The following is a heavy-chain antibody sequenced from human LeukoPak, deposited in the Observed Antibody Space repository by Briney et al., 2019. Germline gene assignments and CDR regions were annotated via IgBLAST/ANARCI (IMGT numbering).Heavy chain of an antibody. CDR1: GFTFSDYY. V-gene: IGHV3-11*04. Sequence: GGSLRLSCAASGFTFSDYYMSWIRQAPGKGLEWVSYISSSGSTIYYADSVKGRFTISRGNAKNSLYLQMNSLRAEDTAVYYCARDSPNIVAVGYYYMDVWGKGTTVTVSS. CDR2: ISSSGSTI. D-gene: IGHD5-12*01. J-gene: IGHJ6*03. CDR3: ARDSPNIVAVGYYYMDV.